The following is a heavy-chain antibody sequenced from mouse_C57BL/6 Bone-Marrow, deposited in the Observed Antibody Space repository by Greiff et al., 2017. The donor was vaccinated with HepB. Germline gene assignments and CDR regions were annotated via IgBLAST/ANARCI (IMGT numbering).Heavy chain of an antibody. D-gene: IGHD3-2*02. J-gene: IGHJ4*01. Sequence: VQLQQSGAELVRPGASVKLSCTASGFNIKDYYMHWVKQRPEQGLEWIGRIDPEDGDTEYAPKFQGKATMTADTSSNAAYLQLSSLTSEDTAVYYCTTRQATYAMDYWGQGTSVTVSS. CDR2: IDPEDGDT. V-gene: IGHV14-1*01. CDR3: TTRQATYAMDY. CDR1: GFNIKDYY.